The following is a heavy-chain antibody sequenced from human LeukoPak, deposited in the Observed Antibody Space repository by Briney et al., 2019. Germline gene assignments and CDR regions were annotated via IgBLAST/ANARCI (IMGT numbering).Heavy chain of an antibody. CDR3: ARQRGGQYEDAFDI. Sequence: ASVKVSCKASGYTFTSSYMHWVRLAPGQGLEWMGIINPSGGNTIYAQNFQGRVTMTRNTSTSTVFMELSSLRSEDTAVYYCARQRGGQYEDAFDIWGQGTMVTVSS. V-gene: IGHV1-46*01. CDR1: GYTFTSSY. J-gene: IGHJ3*02. CDR2: INPSGGNT. D-gene: IGHD2-8*01.